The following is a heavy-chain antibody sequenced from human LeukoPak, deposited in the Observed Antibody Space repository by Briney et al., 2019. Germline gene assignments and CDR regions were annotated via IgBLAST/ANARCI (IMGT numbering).Heavy chain of an antibody. CDR3: ARRVPAAWGYYGMDV. CDR1: GYTFTGYY. D-gene: IGHD2-2*01. CDR2: INPNSGGT. J-gene: IGHJ6*02. V-gene: IGHV1-2*02. Sequence: ASVKVSCKASGYTFTGYYMHWVRQAPGQGLEWMGWINPNSGGTNYAQKFQGRVTMTRDTSISTAYTELSRLRSDDTAVYYCARRVPAAWGYYGMDVWGQGTTVTVSS.